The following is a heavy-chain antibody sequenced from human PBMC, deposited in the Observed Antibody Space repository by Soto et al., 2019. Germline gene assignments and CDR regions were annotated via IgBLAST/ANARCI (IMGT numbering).Heavy chain of an antibody. J-gene: IGHJ4*02. CDR3: AKDTPLGFY. D-gene: IGHD1-26*01. CDR2: ISWNSGSI. CDR1: GFTFDDYA. Sequence: GGSLRLSCAASGFTFDDYAMHWVRQAPGKGLEWVSGISWNSGSIGYADSVKGRFTISRDNAKNSLYLQMNSLRAEDTALYYCAKDTPLGFYWGQGTLVTVSS. V-gene: IGHV3-9*01.